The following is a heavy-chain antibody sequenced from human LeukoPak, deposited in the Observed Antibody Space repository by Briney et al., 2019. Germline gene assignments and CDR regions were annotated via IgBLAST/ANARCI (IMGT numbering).Heavy chain of an antibody. J-gene: IGHJ4*02. CDR2: ISYDGSNK. CDR3: ARDFSSVAAAGPNFDY. D-gene: IGHD6-13*01. CDR1: GFTFSSYA. Sequence: GGSLRLSCAASGFTFSSYAMHWVRQAPGKGLEGVAVISYDGSNKYYADSVKGRFTISRDNSKNTLYLQMNSLRAEDTAVYYCARDFSSVAAAGPNFDYWGQGTLVTVSS. V-gene: IGHV3-30*01.